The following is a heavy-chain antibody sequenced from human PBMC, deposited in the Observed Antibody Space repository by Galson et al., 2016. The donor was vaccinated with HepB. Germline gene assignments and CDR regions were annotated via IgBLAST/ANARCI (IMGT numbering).Heavy chain of an antibody. Sequence: SLRLSCAASGFPFSPYAMHWVRQAPGKGLEWVSYISTRVSGTYYADSVRGRLTICRDNAKNSLSLQMNSLRAEDTAVYYCVSGHYANWGQGTLVTVSP. CDR1: GFPFSPYA. D-gene: IGHD2-2*01. V-gene: IGHV3-48*03. J-gene: IGHJ1*01. CDR2: ISTRVSGT. CDR3: VSGHYAN.